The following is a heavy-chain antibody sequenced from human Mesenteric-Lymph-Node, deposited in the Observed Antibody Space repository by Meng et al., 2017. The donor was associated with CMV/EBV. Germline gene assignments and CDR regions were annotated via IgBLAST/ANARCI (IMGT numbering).Heavy chain of an antibody. CDR2: ISGSGGST. CDR1: GFTFSSYA. V-gene: IGHV3-23*01. Sequence: GSLRLSCAASGFTFSSYAMSWVRQAPGKGLEWVSAISGSGGSTYYADSVKGRFTISRDNARNSLYLQMNSLRAEDTAVYYCARMGDDYWGQGILVTVSS. CDR3: ARMGDDY. D-gene: IGHD3-16*01. J-gene: IGHJ4*02.